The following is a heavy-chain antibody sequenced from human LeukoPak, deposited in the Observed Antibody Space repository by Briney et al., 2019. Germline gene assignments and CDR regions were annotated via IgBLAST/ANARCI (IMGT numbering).Heavy chain of an antibody. V-gene: IGHV3-33*01. D-gene: IGHD2/OR15-2a*01. CDR3: AREGPRGNSQFDY. CDR1: GFTFSSYG. J-gene: IGHJ4*02. CDR2: IWYDGSNK. Sequence: PGGSLRLSCAASGFTFSSYGMHWVRQAPGKGLEWVALIWYDGSNKYYTDSVKGRLTISRDNSKNTLYLQMNSLRAEDTDIYYCAREGPRGNSQFDYWGQGTLVTVSS.